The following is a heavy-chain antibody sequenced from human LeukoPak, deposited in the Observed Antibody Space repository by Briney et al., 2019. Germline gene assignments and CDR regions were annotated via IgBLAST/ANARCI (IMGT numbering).Heavy chain of an antibody. J-gene: IGHJ4*02. V-gene: IGHV4-38-2*01. D-gene: IGHD1-26*01. CDR2: IYNSGST. CDR1: GNSISNTYY. CDR3: ARNSSGNYFDY. Sequence: SETLSLTCAVSGNSISNTYYWGWIRQPPGEELEWIGSIYNSGSTHYNPSLKSRVTISVDTSKNQFSLKLNSVTAADTAVYYCARNSSGNYFDYWGQGTLVTVSS.